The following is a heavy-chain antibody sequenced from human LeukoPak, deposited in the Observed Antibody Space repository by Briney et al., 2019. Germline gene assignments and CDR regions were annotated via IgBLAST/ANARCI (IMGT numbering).Heavy chain of an antibody. V-gene: IGHV3-21*04. Sequence: GGSLRLSCAASGFTFNNYSMNWVRQAPGKGLEWVSSISSSSIYIYYADSLKGRFTISRDNAKNSLYLQMNSLRAEDTALYYCARDRTGVNDYWGQGTLVTVSS. CDR2: ISSSSIYI. CDR1: GFTFNNYS. CDR3: ARDRTGVNDY. J-gene: IGHJ4*02. D-gene: IGHD1-1*01.